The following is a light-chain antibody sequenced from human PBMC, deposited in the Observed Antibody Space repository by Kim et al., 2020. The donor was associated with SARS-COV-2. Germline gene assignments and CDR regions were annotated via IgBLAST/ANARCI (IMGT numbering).Light chain of an antibody. CDR3: QVWDSSSDHPYV. J-gene: IGLJ1*01. CDR2: YDS. V-gene: IGLV3-21*04. CDR1: NIGSKS. Sequence: SYELTQPPSVSVVPGKTARITCGGNNIGSKSVHWYQRKPGQAPVLVIYYDSDRPSGIPERFSGSNSGNTATLTISRVEAGDEADYYCQVWDSSSDHPYVFGTGTKVTVL.